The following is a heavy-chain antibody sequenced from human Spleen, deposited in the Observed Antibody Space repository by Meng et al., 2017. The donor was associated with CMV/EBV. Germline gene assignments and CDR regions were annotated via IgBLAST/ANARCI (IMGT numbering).Heavy chain of an antibody. CDR2: INPSSGGT. J-gene: IGHJ6*02. V-gene: IGHV1-2*02. CDR1: GYTFTGYY. CDR3: ASGLRGVIYGMDV. D-gene: IGHD3-10*01. Sequence: ASVKVSCKTSGYTFTGYYMHWVRQAPGQGLEWMGWINPSSGGTNYAQKFQGRVTMTRDTSISTAYMELSRLRSDDTAVYYCASGLRGVIYGMDVWGQGTTVTVSS.